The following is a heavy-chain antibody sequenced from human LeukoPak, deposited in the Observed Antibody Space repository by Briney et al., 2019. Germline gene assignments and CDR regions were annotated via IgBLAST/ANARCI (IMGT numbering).Heavy chain of an antibody. CDR1: GGSISSNNHY. CDR3: ARRPGAGSRDCWFDP. J-gene: IGHJ5*02. V-gene: IGHV4-61*02. CDR2: ISTSGDT. Sequence: SETLSLTCTVSGGSISSNNHYWSWIRQPAGKGLEWIGRISTSGDTHYNPSLMSRVTMSIDTSKNQSSLKLSSVTAADTAVYYCARRPGAGSRDCWFDPWGQGTLVTVSS. D-gene: IGHD2-21*01.